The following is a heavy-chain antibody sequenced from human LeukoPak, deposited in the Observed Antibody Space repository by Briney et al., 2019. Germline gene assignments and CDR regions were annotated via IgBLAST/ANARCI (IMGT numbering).Heavy chain of an antibody. CDR1: GFTFTTYW. D-gene: IGHD3-10*01. Sequence: GGSLRLSCAASGFTFTTYWMHWVRQTPGKGLEWVATLWFDGNSEYYADSVKGRFTISRDGSSNTLYLQMNSLRAEDTSVYYCARAFAFYYHGMDVWGQGTTVTVSS. CDR2: LWFDGNSE. V-gene: IGHV3-33*08. CDR3: ARAFAFYYHGMDV. J-gene: IGHJ6*02.